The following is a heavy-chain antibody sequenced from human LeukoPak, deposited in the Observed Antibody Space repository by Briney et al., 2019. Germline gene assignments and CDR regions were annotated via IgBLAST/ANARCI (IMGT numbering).Heavy chain of an antibody. D-gene: IGHD6-6*01. Sequence: GGSLRLSCAASGFTFSSYAMSWVRQAPGKGLEWVSAISGSGGSTYYADSVKGRFTISRDNSKNTLYLQMNSLRAEDTAVYYCARDVAARTADGMDVWGQGTTVTVSS. J-gene: IGHJ6*02. V-gene: IGHV3-23*01. CDR3: ARDVAARTADGMDV. CDR1: GFTFSSYA. CDR2: ISGSGGST.